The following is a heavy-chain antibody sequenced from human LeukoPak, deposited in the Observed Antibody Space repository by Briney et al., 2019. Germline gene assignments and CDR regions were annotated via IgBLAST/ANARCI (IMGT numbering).Heavy chain of an antibody. CDR1: GGTFSSYA. Sequence: SVRVSCKASGGTFSSYAISWVRQAPGQGLEWMGGIIPIFGTANYAQKFQGRVTITADESTSTAYMELSSLRSEDTAVYYCAKSYRGYSGYAGDYWGQGTLVTVSS. J-gene: IGHJ4*02. V-gene: IGHV1-69*13. CDR3: AKSYRGYSGYAGDY. D-gene: IGHD5-12*01. CDR2: IIPIFGTA.